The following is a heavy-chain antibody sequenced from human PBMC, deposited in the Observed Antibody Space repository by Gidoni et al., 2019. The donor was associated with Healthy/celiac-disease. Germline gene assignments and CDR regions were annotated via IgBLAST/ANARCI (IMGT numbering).Heavy chain of an antibody. Sequence: QVQLQESGPGLVKPSATLSLPCTVSGGSISSNYWSWVRQPPGKGLEWIGYISYTGSTNYNPSLKSRVTISVDTSNQFSLKLSSVTAADTAVYYCARHGGHYHDSSGYYPFDYWGQGTLVTVSS. V-gene: IGHV4-59*08. CDR3: ARHGGHYHDSSGYYPFDY. CDR1: GGSISSNY. D-gene: IGHD3-22*01. CDR2: ISYTGST. J-gene: IGHJ4*02.